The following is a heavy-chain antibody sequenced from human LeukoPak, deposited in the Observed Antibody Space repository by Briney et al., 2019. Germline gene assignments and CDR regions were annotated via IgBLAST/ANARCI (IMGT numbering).Heavy chain of an antibody. Sequence: GGSLRLSCAVSGFTINNYAMSWVRPAPGKGLEWVSATSASGASTYYADSVKGRFTISRDISENTLYLQMNSLRDEDTALYYCAKAGAYSSSSYDYWGQGALVTVSS. CDR2: TSASGAST. CDR1: GFTINNYA. V-gene: IGHV3-23*01. CDR3: AKAGAYSSSSYDY. D-gene: IGHD6-6*01. J-gene: IGHJ4*02.